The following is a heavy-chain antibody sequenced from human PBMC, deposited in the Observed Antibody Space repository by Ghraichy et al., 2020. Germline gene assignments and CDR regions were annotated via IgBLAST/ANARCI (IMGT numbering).Heavy chain of an antibody. D-gene: IGHD6-19*01. CDR1: GFTFSNYA. Sequence: GESLNISCAASGFTFSNYALSWVRQAPEKGLEWVSAISGGGDYTYYADSVKGHFTISRDNSKNTVYLQMDSLSAEDTAIYYCAKARGTGWPEAFDIWGQGTMVSVSS. V-gene: IGHV3-23*01. CDR3: AKARGTGWPEAFDI. J-gene: IGHJ3*02. CDR2: ISGGGDYT.